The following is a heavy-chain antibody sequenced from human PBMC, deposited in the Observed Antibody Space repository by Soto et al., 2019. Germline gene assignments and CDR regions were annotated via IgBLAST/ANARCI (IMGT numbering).Heavy chain of an antibody. V-gene: IGHV3-7*04. CDR1: ESTVSRDW. J-gene: IGHJ4*02. Sequence: EVHLVESGGGLVQTGGSLRLSCAIFESTVSRDWMNWVRQAPGKGLEWVAHINQDGSEKYYVDSVKGRFTISRDNAKKSLYLQMNGLRPAEKAMYYCSGGVGDAFWGQGTLVTVSS. CDR2: INQDGSEK. D-gene: IGHD1-26*01. CDR3: SGGVGDAF.